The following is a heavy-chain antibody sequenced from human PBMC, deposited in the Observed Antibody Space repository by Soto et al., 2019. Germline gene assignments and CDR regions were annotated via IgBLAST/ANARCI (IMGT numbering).Heavy chain of an antibody. D-gene: IGHD6-13*01. CDR3: ARLPTGT. V-gene: IGHV4-34*01. CDR1: GGSFSGFY. J-gene: IGHJ4*02. Sequence: QVQVQQWGEGLLKPSETLSLTCALFGGSFSGFYWSWIRQSPGKGLEWIGEINRLASTSYNPSLRSRVTISVDTSKNQFFLNLSSVTAADTAVYYCARLPTGTWGQGTLVTVSS. CDR2: INRLAST.